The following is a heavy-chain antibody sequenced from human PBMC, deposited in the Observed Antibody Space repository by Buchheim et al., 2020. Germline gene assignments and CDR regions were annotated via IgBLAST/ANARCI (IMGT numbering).Heavy chain of an antibody. CDR1: GGSISSSSYY. CDR2: IYYSGST. D-gene: IGHD5-12*01. CDR3: ARGRRGYSGYISFDY. V-gene: IGHV4-39*01. J-gene: IGHJ4*02. Sequence: QLQLQESGPGLVKPSETLSLTCTVSGGSISSSSYYWGWIRQPPGKGLEWIGSIYYSGSTYYNPSLKSRVTISVDTSKNQFSRKLSSVTAADTAVYYCARGRRGYSGYISFDYWGQGTL.